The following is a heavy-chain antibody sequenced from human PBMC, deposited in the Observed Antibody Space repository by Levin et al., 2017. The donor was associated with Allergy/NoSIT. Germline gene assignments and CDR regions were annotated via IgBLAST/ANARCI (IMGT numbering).Heavy chain of an antibody. V-gene: IGHV3-23*01. Sequence: SCAASGFTFSSYAMSWVRQAPGKGLEWVSAISGSGGSTYYADSVKGRFTISRDNSKNTLYLQMNSLRAEDTAVYYCARLVRAHFYFDYWGQGTLVTVSS. CDR1: GFTFSSYA. J-gene: IGHJ4*02. CDR2: ISGSGGST. D-gene: IGHD3-10*01. CDR3: ARLVRAHFYFDY.